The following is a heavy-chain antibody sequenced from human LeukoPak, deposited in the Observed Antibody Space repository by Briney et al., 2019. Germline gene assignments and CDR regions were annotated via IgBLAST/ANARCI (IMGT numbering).Heavy chain of an antibody. D-gene: IGHD5-24*01. CDR1: GFTFSSYG. J-gene: IGHJ4*02. CDR3: ARDRRRDGYNCLDY. Sequence: GRSLRLSCAASGFTFSSYGMHWVRQAPGKGLEWVAVISYDGRNKYYADSVKGRFTISRDNSKNTLYLQMNSLRAEDTAVYYCARDRRRDGYNCLDYWGQGTLVTVSS. V-gene: IGHV3-30*03. CDR2: ISYDGRNK.